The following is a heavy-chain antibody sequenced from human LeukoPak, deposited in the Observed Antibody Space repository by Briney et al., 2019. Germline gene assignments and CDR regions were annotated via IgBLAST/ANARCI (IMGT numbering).Heavy chain of an antibody. V-gene: IGHV3-23*01. D-gene: IGHD3-22*01. CDR2: ISGSGDNT. J-gene: IGHJ4*02. Sequence: PGGSLRLSCAVSGFTLNEHAVSWVRQAPGKGLEWVSGISGSGDNTYYADSVKGRFTISRDNSKNTLYVQVNSLGTEDTAAYYCAKGSYYDSSGSFYFDYWGQGTLVTVSS. CDR1: GFTLNEHA. CDR3: AKGSYYDSSGSFYFDY.